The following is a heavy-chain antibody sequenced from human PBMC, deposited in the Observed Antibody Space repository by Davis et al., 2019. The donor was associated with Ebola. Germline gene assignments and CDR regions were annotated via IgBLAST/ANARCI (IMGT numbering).Heavy chain of an antibody. J-gene: IGHJ4*02. Sequence: GESLKISCAASGFNFSSYDMHWVRQGTGKGLEWVSAIGTAGDTYYPGSVKGRFTISRENAKNSLYLQMNSLRAEDTAVYYCARVRFGDTAVDYWGQGTLVTVSS. D-gene: IGHD5-18*01. CDR2: IGTAGDT. V-gene: IGHV3-13*01. CDR3: ARVRFGDTAVDY. CDR1: GFNFSSYD.